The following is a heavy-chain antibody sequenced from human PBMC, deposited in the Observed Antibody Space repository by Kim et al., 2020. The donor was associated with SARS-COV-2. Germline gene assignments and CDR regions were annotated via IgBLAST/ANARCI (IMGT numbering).Heavy chain of an antibody. D-gene: IGHD3-3*01. Sequence: SETLSLTCTVSGGSISSSSYYWGWIRQPPGKGLEWIGSIYYSGSTYYNPSLKSRVTISVDTSKNQFSLKLSSVTAADTAVYYCASHSLRFLVRANWFDHWGQGTLVTVSS. V-gene: IGHV4-39*01. CDR2: IYYSGST. CDR1: GGSISSSSYY. J-gene: IGHJ5*02. CDR3: ASHSLRFLVRANWFDH.